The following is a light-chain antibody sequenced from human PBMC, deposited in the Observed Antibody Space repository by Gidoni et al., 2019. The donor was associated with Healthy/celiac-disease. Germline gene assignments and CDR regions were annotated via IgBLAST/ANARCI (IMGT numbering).Light chain of an antibody. CDR1: QSISSW. CDR3: QQYNSYSWT. Sequence: DIQMTQSPSTLSASVVDRVTIICRASQSISSWLAWYKQKPGKAPKLLIYKASSLESGVPSRFSGSGSGTEFTLTISSLQPDDFATYYCQQYNSYSWTFGQGTKLEIK. CDR2: KAS. V-gene: IGKV1-5*03. J-gene: IGKJ1*01.